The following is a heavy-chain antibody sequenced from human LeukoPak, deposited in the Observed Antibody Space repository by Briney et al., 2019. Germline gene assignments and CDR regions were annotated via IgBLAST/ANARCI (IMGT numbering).Heavy chain of an antibody. CDR1: GFPFSTYG. CDR2: ISLDGGNQ. Sequence: GRSLRLSCAASGFPFSTYGMHWVRQAPGKGLEWVALISLDGGNQYYTDSVRGRFTISRDNSKNTLILQMNSLRADDTAVYYCANALHWGHGTLVTVSS. J-gene: IGHJ4*01. V-gene: IGHV3-30*18. CDR3: ANALH.